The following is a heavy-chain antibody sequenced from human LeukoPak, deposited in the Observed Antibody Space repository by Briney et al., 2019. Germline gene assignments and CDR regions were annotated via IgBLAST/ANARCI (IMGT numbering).Heavy chain of an antibody. J-gene: IGHJ4*02. CDR1: RFTFSDHY. CDR2: IRNKANSYTT. Sequence: GGSLRLSCAASRFTFSDHYMDWVRQAPGKGLEWVGRIRNKANSYTTEYAASVKGRFTISRDDSKNSLYLQMNSLRAEDTAVYYCARDGGGGLDYWGQGTLVTVSS. V-gene: IGHV3-72*01. CDR3: ARDGGGGLDY. D-gene: IGHD2-15*01.